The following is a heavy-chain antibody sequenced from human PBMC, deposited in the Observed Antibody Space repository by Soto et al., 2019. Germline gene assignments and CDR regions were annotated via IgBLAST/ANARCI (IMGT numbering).Heavy chain of an antibody. Sequence: SGTLSLTCAVSGGSLSSYYRSWVRQRPGKGLEWIGYIYYSGSTNYNPSLKSRVTISVDTSKNQFSLKLSSVTAADTAVYYCSSTRRSPNAYWGRGPLVPVSS. V-gene: IGHV4-59*01. D-gene: IGHD2-8*01. CDR3: SSTRRSPNAY. CDR2: IYYSGST. J-gene: IGHJ4*02. CDR1: GGSLSSYY.